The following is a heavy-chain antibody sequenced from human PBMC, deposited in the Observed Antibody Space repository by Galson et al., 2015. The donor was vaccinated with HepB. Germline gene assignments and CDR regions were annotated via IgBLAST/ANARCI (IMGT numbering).Heavy chain of an antibody. CDR2: INHSGST. CDR1: GGSFSGYY. Sequence: LSLTCAVYGGSFSGYYWSWIRQPPGKGLEWIGEINHSGSTNYNPSLKSRVTISVDTSKNQFSLKLSSVTAADTAVYYCARGRYCSGGSCYSGYYGMDVWGQGTTVTVSS. CDR3: ARGRYCSGGSCYSGYYGMDV. D-gene: IGHD2-15*01. J-gene: IGHJ6*02. V-gene: IGHV4-34*01.